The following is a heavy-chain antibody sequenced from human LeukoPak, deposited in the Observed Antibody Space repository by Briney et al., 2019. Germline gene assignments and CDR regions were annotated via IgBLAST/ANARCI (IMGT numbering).Heavy chain of an antibody. CDR3: AKDLYGGGWYNYFDP. J-gene: IGHJ5*02. D-gene: IGHD6-19*01. Sequence: GRSLRLSCAASGFSCSNYGMHWVRQSPGTGLEWVAMISYDGKTQHYGDSVKGRFTISRDNSKNTVYLQMSSLRPEDSAMYYCAKDLYGGGWYNYFDPWGQGTRVTVSS. V-gene: IGHV3-30*18. CDR2: ISYDGKTQ. CDR1: GFSCSNYG.